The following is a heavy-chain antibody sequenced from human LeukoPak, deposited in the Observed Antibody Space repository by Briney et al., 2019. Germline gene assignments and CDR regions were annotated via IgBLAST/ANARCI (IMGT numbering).Heavy chain of an antibody. V-gene: IGHV1-18*01. CDR3: ARPLLGFLDRLEKIDY. D-gene: IGHD3/OR15-3a*01. J-gene: IGHJ4*02. Sequence: ASVTVSCKASGYTFTSYGISWVRQAPGQGLEWMGWISAYNGNTNYAQKLQGRVTMTTDTSTSTAYMELRSLRSDDTAVYYCARPLLGFLDRLEKIDYWGQGTLVTVSS. CDR1: GYTFTSYG. CDR2: ISAYNGNT.